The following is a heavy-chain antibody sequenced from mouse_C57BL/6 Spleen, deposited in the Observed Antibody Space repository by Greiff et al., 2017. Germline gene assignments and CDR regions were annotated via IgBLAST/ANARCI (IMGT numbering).Heavy chain of an antibody. D-gene: IGHD1-1*01. V-gene: IGHV1-61*01. J-gene: IGHJ4*01. CDR2: IYPSDSET. Sequence: QVQLQQPGAELVRPGSSVKLSCKASGYTFTSYWMDWVKQRPGQGLEWIGNIYPSDSETHYNQKFKDKATLTVDKSSSTAYMQLSSLTSEDSAVYYCARGDSRYAMDYWGQGTSVTVSS. CDR3: ARGDSRYAMDY. CDR1: GYTFTSYW.